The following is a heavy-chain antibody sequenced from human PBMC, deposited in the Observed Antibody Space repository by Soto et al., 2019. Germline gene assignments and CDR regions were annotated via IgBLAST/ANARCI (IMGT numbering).Heavy chain of an antibody. V-gene: IGHV3-23*01. CDR1: GFTFSSYA. J-gene: IGHJ6*02. CDR2: ISGSGGST. D-gene: IGHD5-12*01. CDR3: AKGSGYDQEYYYYGMDV. Sequence: GGSLRLSCAASGFTFSSYAMSWVRQAPGKGLEWVSAISGSGGSTYYADSVKGRFTISRDNSKNTLYLQMNSLRAEDTAVYYCAKGSGYDQEYYYYGMDVWGQGTTVTVSS.